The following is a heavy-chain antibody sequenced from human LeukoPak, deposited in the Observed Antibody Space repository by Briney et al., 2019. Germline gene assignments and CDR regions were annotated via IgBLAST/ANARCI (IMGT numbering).Heavy chain of an antibody. CDR1: GGSISSSSYY. Sequence: SETLSLTCTVSGGSISSSSYYWGWIRRPPGKGLEWIGSIYYSGSTYYNPSLKSRVTISVDTSKNQFSLKLSSVTAADTAVYYCARRVRLLWFGRSIDYFDYWGQGTLVTVSS. V-gene: IGHV4-39*01. J-gene: IGHJ4*02. CDR2: IYYSGST. D-gene: IGHD3-10*01. CDR3: ARRVRLLWFGRSIDYFDY.